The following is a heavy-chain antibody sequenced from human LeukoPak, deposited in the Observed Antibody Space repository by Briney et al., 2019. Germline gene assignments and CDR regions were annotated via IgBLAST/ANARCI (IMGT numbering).Heavy chain of an antibody. V-gene: IGHV5-51*01. CDR1: GYSFTTYW. CDR3: ARSPFKVRGVISAFDL. D-gene: IGHD3-10*01. Sequence: GESLKISGKASGYSFTTYWIGWVRQMPGKGLEWMAIIYPGDSDTRYSPSFQGHVTISADKSIRTAYLQWSTLKAPDTAMYYWARSPFKVRGVISAFDLWGQGTMVTVSS. J-gene: IGHJ3*01. CDR2: IYPGDSDT.